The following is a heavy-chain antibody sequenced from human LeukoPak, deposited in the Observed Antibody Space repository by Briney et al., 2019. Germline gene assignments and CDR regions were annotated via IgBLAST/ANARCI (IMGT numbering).Heavy chain of an antibody. J-gene: IGHJ3*02. CDR2: ISSSSSYT. D-gene: IGHD1-1*01. V-gene: IGHV3-11*03. CDR1: GYSFSDYY. Sequence: GGSLRLSCAASGYSFSDYYMGWIRQAPGKGLEWVSYISSSSSYTNYADSVKGRFTISRANAKNSLYLQKNSLTAEDTEFYYCARTRWLERPYAFDIWGQGTMVTVSS. CDR3: ARTRWLERPYAFDI.